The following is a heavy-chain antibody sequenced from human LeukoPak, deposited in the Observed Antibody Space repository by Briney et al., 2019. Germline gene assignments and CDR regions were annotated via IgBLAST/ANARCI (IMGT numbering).Heavy chain of an antibody. D-gene: IGHD4-11*01. V-gene: IGHV3-23*01. CDR2: ISGSGGST. CDR1: GFTFSSYA. J-gene: IGHJ4*02. CDR3: AKDFLVAGDYSRGYFDY. Sequence: GGSLRLSCAASGFTFSSYAMSRVRQAPGKGLEWVSAISGSGGSTYYADSVKGRFTISRDNSKNTLYLQMNSLRAEDTAVYYCAKDFLVAGDYSRGYFDYWGQGTLVTVSS.